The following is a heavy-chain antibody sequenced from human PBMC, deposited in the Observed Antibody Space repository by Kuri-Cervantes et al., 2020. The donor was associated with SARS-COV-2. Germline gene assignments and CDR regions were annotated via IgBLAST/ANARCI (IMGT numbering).Heavy chain of an antibody. J-gene: IGHJ4*02. V-gene: IGHV3-48*01. CDR1: GFSLNDYG. CDR3: ARGRLDSSGYYFDY. Sequence: GGSLRLSCAASGFSLNDYGMNWVRLAPGRGLEWVSYVSTTAGTIYYADSVKGRFTISRDNAKNLLFLQMNSLRAGDTAVYYCARGRLDSSGYYFDYWGQGTLVTVSS. CDR2: VSTTAGTI. D-gene: IGHD3-22*01.